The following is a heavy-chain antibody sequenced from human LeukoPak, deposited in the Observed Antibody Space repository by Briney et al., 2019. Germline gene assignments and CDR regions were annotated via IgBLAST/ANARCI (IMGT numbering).Heavy chain of an antibody. D-gene: IGHD5-24*01. CDR3: AGRGDGNLYYFDH. V-gene: IGHV3-48*04. Sequence: PGGSLRLSCAASGFTFSSYNMNWVRRAPGKGLEWVSYVSSSISTISYADSVKGRFTISRDNAKNSLYLQMNSLRPEDTAVYYCAGRGDGNLYYFDHWGQGTLVTASS. CDR1: GFTFSSYN. CDR2: VSSSISTI. J-gene: IGHJ4*02.